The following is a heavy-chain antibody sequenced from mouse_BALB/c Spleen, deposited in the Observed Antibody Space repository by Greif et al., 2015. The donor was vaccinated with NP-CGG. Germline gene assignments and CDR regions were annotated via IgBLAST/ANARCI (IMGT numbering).Heavy chain of an antibody. V-gene: IGHV2-2*02. CDR2: IWSGGST. CDR3: AKKIYGNYWDYAMDY. D-gene: IGHD2-1*01. Sequence: VMLVESGPGLVQPSQSLSITCTVSGFSLTSYGVHWVRQSPGKGLEWLGVIWSGGSTDYNAAFISRLSISKDNSKSXVFFKMNSLQANDTAIYYCAKKIYGNYWDYAMDYWGQGTSVTVSS. J-gene: IGHJ4*01. CDR1: GFSLTSYG.